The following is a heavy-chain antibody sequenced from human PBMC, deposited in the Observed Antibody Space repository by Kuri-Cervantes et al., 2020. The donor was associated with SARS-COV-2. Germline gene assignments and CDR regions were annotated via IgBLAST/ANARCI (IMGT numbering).Heavy chain of an antibody. CDR3: ARVRSIYYDFWSGYYFDY. CDR1: GGSFSGYY. Sequence: SETLSLTCAVYGGSFSGYYWSWIRQPPGKGLEWIGEINHSGSTNYYPSLKSRVTISVDTSKNQFSLKLSSVTAADTAVYYCARVRSIYYDFWSGYYFDYWGQGTLVTVSS. V-gene: IGHV4-34*01. D-gene: IGHD3-3*01. J-gene: IGHJ4*02. CDR2: INHSGST.